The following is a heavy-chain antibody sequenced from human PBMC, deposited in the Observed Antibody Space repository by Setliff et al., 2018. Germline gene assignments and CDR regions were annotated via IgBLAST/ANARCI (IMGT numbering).Heavy chain of an antibody. Sequence: SVKVSCKASGGTFSSYSISWVRQAPGQGLEWMGGIIHIFGTANYAQKFQGRVTMTEDTSTDTAHMELSSLRSEDTAVYYCATPRSGIIDAFEIWGQGTMVTVSS. D-gene: IGHD2-15*01. J-gene: IGHJ3*02. CDR2: IIHIFGTA. V-gene: IGHV1-69*06. CDR1: GGTFSSYS. CDR3: ATPRSGIIDAFEI.